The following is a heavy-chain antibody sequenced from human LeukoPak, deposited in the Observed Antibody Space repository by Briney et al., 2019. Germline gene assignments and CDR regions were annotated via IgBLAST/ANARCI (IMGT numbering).Heavy chain of an antibody. V-gene: IGHV3-30*18. D-gene: IGHD2-2*01. Sequence: GGSLRLSCAASGFTFSSYGMHWVRQAPGKGLEWVAVISYDGSNKYYADSVKGRFTISGDNSKNTLYLQMNSLRAEDTAVYYCAKSPAGYCSSTSCLARSFDPWGQGTLVTVSS. CDR2: ISYDGSNK. CDR3: AKSPAGYCSSTSCLARSFDP. J-gene: IGHJ5*02. CDR1: GFTFSSYG.